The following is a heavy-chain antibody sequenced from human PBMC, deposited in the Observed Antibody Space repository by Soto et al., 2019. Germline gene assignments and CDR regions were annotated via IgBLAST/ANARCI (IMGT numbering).Heavy chain of an antibody. CDR3: ARDKITGLFDY. V-gene: IGHV4-4*02. CDR1: GGSIGSSNW. Sequence: LSLTCAVSGGSIGSSNWWSWVRQPPGKGLEWIGEINHSGSTNYNPSLKSRVTISVDTSKNQFSLKLTSVTAADTAVYYCARDKITGLFDYWGQGTLVTVSS. D-gene: IGHD2-8*02. CDR2: INHSGST. J-gene: IGHJ4*02.